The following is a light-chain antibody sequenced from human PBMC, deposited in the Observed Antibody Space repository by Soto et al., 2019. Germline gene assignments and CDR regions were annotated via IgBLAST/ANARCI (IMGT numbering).Light chain of an antibody. Sequence: EIVLTQSPGTLSLSPGERATLSCRASQSVSSSYLAWYQQKPGQAPRLLIYDASIRATGIPDRFSGSGSVTCFPLAISRLEPEDFAVYYCQQYGSSHRTFGQGTKVEIK. CDR2: DAS. CDR3: QQYGSSHRT. V-gene: IGKV3-20*01. J-gene: IGKJ1*01. CDR1: QSVSSSY.